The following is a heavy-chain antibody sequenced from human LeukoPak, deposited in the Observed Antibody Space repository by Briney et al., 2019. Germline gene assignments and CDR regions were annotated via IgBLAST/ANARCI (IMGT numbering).Heavy chain of an antibody. J-gene: IGHJ6*03. Sequence: PGGSLRLSCAASGFTFSSYSMNWVRQAPGKGLEWVSYISSSSSTIYYADSVKGRFTISRDNAKNSLYLQMNSLRAEDTAVYYCAREAPWNGDFWSAMGYYYYYMDVWGKGTTVTVSS. CDR1: GFTFSSYS. D-gene: IGHD3-3*01. V-gene: IGHV3-48*01. CDR2: ISSSSSTI. CDR3: AREAPWNGDFWSAMGYYYYYMDV.